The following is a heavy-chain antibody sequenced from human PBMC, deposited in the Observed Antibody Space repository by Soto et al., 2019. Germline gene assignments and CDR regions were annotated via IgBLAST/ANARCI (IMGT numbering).Heavy chain of an antibody. CDR1: GYTFTSYD. J-gene: IGHJ6*03. D-gene: IGHD3-10*01. CDR2: MNPNSGNT. Sequence: GASGKVSCKASGYTFTSYDINWVRQATGQGLEWMGWMNPNSGNTGYAQKFQGRVTMTRNTSISTACMELSSLRSEDTAVYYCARGRRARGVGLVYYYYYMDVWGKGTTVTVSS. V-gene: IGHV1-8*01. CDR3: ARGRRARGVGLVYYYYYMDV.